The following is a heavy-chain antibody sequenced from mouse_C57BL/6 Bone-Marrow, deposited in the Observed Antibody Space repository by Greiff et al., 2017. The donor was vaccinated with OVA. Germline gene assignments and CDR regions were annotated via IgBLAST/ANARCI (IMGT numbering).Heavy chain of an antibody. Sequence: VQLQQSGPELVKPGASVKISCKASGYAFSSSWMNWVKQRPGKGLEWIGRIYPGDGDTNYNGKFKGKATLTADKSSSTAYMQLSSLTSEDSAVYFCARRGYYGSSHYYAMDYWGQGTSVTVSS. CDR2: IYPGDGDT. CDR1: GYAFSSSW. D-gene: IGHD1-1*01. J-gene: IGHJ4*01. V-gene: IGHV1-82*01. CDR3: ARRGYYGSSHYYAMDY.